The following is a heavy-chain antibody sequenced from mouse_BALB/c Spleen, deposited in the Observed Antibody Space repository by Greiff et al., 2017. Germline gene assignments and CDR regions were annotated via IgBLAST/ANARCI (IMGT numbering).Heavy chain of an antibody. Sequence: VQLQQSGPGLVQPSQSLSITCTVSGFSLTSYGVHWVRQSPGKGLEWLGVIWSGGSTDYNAAFISRLSISKDNSKSQVFFKMNSLQADDTAIYYCASPLLRLDAMDYWGQGTSVTVSS. D-gene: IGHD1-2*01. CDR3: ASPLLRLDAMDY. V-gene: IGHV2-4-1*01. J-gene: IGHJ4*01. CDR2: IWSGGST. CDR1: GFSLTSYG.